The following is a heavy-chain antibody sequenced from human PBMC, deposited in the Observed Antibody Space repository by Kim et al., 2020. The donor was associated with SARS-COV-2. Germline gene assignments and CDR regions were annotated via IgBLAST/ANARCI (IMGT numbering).Heavy chain of an antibody. D-gene: IGHD3-3*01. V-gene: IGHV3-23*01. J-gene: IGHJ4*02. CDR3: VRRGGEYKVFDFFY. Sequence: GGSLRLSCAASGFTFSNSAMAWVRQAPGKGLEWVSAITDSGDETYYADSVKGRFTISRDNSKNTLYLQMNSLRAEDTALYYCVRRGGEYKVFDFFYWGEG. CDR1: GFTFSNSA. CDR2: ITDSGDET.